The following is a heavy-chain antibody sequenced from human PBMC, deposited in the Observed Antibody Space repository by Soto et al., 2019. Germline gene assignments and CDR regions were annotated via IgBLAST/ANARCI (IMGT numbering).Heavy chain of an antibody. Sequence: QVQLVQSGAEVKKPGSSVKVSCKASGGTFSSYAISWVRQAPGQGLEWMGGIIPIFGTANYAQKFQGRVTITADESTSTAYMELSSLRSEDTAVYYCARDRVAGLEIMYYSDYWGQGTLVTVSS. D-gene: IGHD2-15*01. CDR1: GGTFSSYA. CDR3: ARDRVAGLEIMYYSDY. J-gene: IGHJ4*02. V-gene: IGHV1-69*01. CDR2: IIPIFGTA.